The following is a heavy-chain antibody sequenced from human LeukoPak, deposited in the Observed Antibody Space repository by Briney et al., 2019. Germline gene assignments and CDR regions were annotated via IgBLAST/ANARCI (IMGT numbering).Heavy chain of an antibody. CDR2: ISAYNGNT. CDR1: GYTFTSYG. J-gene: IGHJ6*03. D-gene: IGHD6-19*01. Sequence: ASVKVSCKASGYTFTSYGISWVRQAPGQGLEWMGWISAYNGNTNYAQKLQGRVTTTTDTSTSTAYMELRSLRSDDTAVYYCARAVAGTNYYYYYYMDVWGKGTTVTISS. CDR3: ARAVAGTNYYYYYYMDV. V-gene: IGHV1-18*01.